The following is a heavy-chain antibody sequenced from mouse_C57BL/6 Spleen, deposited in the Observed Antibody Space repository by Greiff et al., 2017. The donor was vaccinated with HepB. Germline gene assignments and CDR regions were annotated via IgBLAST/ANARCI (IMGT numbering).Heavy chain of an antibody. D-gene: IGHD2-3*01. Sequence: QVQLQQSGAELVRPGTSVKMSCKASGYTFTNYWIGWAKQRPGHGLEWIGDIYPGGGYTNYNEKFKGKATLTADKSSSTAYMQLSSLTSEDSAIYYCARGDGYYFDVWGTGTTVTVSS. J-gene: IGHJ1*03. V-gene: IGHV1-63*01. CDR3: ARGDGYYFDV. CDR1: GYTFTNYW. CDR2: IYPGGGYT.